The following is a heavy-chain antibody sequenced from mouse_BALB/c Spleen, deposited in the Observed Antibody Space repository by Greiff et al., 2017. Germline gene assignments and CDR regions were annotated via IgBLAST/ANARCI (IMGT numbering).Heavy chain of an antibody. CDR2: ILPGSGST. V-gene: IGHV1-9*01. CDR1: GYTFSSYW. D-gene: IGHD4-1*01. J-gene: IGHJ4*01. Sequence: QVQLQQSGPELVKPGASVKISCKATGYTFSSYWIEWVKQRPGHGLEWIGEILPGSGSTNYNEKFKGKATFTADTSSNTAYMQLSSLTSEDSAVYYCARGLGRMDYWGQGTSVTVSS. CDR3: ARGLGRMDY.